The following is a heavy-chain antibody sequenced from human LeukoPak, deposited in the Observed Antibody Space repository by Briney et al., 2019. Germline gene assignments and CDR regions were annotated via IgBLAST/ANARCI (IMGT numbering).Heavy chain of an antibody. J-gene: IGHJ4*02. CDR1: GFTFSNAG. CDR3: ACRRWKTSAVDY. Sequence: GGSLRLSCAASGFTFSNAGMSWVRQAPGKGLEWVANIKQDGSEKYYVDSVKGRFTISRDNAKNSLYLQMNSLRAEDTAVYFCACRRWKTSAVDYWGQGTLVTVSS. V-gene: IGHV3-7*01. D-gene: IGHD4-23*01. CDR2: IKQDGSEK.